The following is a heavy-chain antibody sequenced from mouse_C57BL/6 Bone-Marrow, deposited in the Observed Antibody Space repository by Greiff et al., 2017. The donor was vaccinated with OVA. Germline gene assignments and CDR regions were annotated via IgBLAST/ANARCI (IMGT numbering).Heavy chain of an antibody. Sequence: EVKLMESGEGLVKPGGSLKLSCAASGFTFSSYAMSWVRQTPEKRLEWVAYISSGGDYIYYADTVKGRFTISRDNARNTLYLQMSSLKSEDTAMYYCTREATVVPYWYFDVWGTGTTVTVSS. CDR2: ISSGGDYI. D-gene: IGHD1-1*01. J-gene: IGHJ1*03. CDR1: GFTFSSYA. V-gene: IGHV5-9-1*02. CDR3: TREATVVPYWYFDV.